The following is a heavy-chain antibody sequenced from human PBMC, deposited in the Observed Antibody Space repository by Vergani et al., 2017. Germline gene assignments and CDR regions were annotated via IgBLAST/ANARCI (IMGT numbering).Heavy chain of an antibody. J-gene: IGHJ5*02. CDR1: GGSISSGSYY. CDR2: IYTSGST. CDR3: ARGTAEYYYDSSGDNWFDP. D-gene: IGHD3-22*01. Sequence: QVQLQESGPGLVKPSQTLSLTCTVSGGSISSGSYYWSWIRQPAGKGLEWIGRIYTSGSTNYTPSLKSRVTISVDTSKNQFSLKLSSVTAADTAVYYCARGTAEYYYDSSGDNWFDPWGQGTLVTVSS. V-gene: IGHV4-61*02.